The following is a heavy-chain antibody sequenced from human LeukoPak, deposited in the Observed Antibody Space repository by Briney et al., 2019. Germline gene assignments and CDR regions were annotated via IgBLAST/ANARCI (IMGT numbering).Heavy chain of an antibody. CDR3: ARDGATTTSIYYYYYMDV. J-gene: IGHJ6*03. CDR1: GYTFTSYG. V-gene: IGHV1-18*01. D-gene: IGHD1-26*01. Sequence: ASVKVSCKASGYTFTSYGISWVRQAPGQGLEWMGWISAYNGNTNYAQKLQGRVTMTTDTSTSAAYMELRSLRSDDTAVYYCARDGATTTSIYYYYYMDVWGKGTTVTVSS. CDR2: ISAYNGNT.